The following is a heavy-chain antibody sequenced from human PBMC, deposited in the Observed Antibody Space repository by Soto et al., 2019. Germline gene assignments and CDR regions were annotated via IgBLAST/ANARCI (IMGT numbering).Heavy chain of an antibody. CDR1: GDSLSSGDYY. J-gene: IGHJ6*02. CDR2: IYYSVSP. CDR3: ARGIQGSYAVDV. Sequence: SETLSLTCTASGDSLSSGDYYWSWIRQPPGKGLEWIGHIYYSVSPYYNPSFKSRLTISVDTSTNQFSLNLSSVTAADTAVYYCARGIQGSYAVDVWGQGTTVTVSS. V-gene: IGHV4-30-4*01. D-gene: IGHD1-1*01.